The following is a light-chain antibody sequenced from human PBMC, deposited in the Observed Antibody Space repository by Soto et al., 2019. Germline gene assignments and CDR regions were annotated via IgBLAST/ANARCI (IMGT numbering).Light chain of an antibody. Sequence: QSVLTQPASVSGSPVQSITISCTGTISDVGSHKLVSWYQQHPDKAAKLIIYEVNERPSGVSSRFSGSQSRNTASLTISGRHAEDEADYYCSTYTYTNTYVFGTRTKVTVL. V-gene: IGLV2-14*02. CDR1: ISDVGSHKL. J-gene: IGLJ1*01. CDR2: EVN. CDR3: STYTYTNTYV.